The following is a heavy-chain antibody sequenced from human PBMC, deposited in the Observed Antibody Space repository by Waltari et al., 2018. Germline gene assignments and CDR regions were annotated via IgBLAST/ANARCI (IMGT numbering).Heavy chain of an antibody. Sequence: EVQLLESGGGLVQTGGSLRLSCAASGFTFSSYAMSWVRQAPGKGLEWVSVIYSGGSSTYYADSVKGRFTISRDNSKNTLYLQMNSLRAEDTAVYYCAKDRGPSATGDAFDIWGQGTMVTVSS. CDR3: AKDRGPSATGDAFDI. D-gene: IGHD3-10*01. V-gene: IGHV3-23*03. J-gene: IGHJ3*02. CDR2: IYSGGSST. CDR1: GFTFSSYA.